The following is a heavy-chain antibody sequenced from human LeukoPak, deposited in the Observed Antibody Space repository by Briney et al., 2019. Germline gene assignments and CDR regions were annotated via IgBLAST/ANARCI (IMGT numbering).Heavy chain of an antibody. D-gene: IGHD3-16*02. J-gene: IGHJ4*02. CDR1: GFTFSSYA. CDR3: ARVIYKKTHYYDYVWGSYRYIRIFDY. Sequence: GGSLRLSCAASGFTFSSYAMHWVRQAPGKGLEWVAVISYDGSNKYYADSVKGRFTISRDNSKNTLYLQMNSLRSEDTAVYYCARVIYKKTHYYDYVWGSYRYIRIFDYWGQGTLVTVSS. CDR2: ISYDGSNK. V-gene: IGHV3-30*04.